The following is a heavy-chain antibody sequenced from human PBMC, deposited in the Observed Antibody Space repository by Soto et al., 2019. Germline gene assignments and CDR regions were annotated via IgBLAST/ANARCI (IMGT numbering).Heavy chain of an antibody. V-gene: IGHV3-23*01. CDR2: ISGSGGST. D-gene: IGHD3-16*02. J-gene: IGHJ4*02. CDR1: GFTFSSYG. Sequence: EVQLLESGGGLVQPGGSLRLSCAASGFTFSSYGLSWVRQAPGKGLEWVSGISGSGGSTYYADSVKGRFTISRDNSKNTLYLQMNSLRGEDTAVYYCAKSLGDMVTFGGVIIVTLGDYWGQGTLVTVTS. CDR3: AKSLGDMVTFGGVIIVTLGDY.